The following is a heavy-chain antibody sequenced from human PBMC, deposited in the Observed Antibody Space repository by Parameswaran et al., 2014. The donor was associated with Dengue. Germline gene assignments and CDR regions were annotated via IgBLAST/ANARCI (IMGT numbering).Heavy chain of an antibody. Sequence: WVRQAPGQGLERMGWISAYNGNTNYAQKLQGRVTMTTDTSTSTAYMELRSLRSDDTAVYYCARDYYGSGSTYYYYGMDVWGQGTTVTVSS. CDR3: ARDYYGSGSTYYYYGMDV. CDR2: ISAYNGNT. V-gene: IGHV1-18*01. J-gene: IGHJ6*02. D-gene: IGHD3-10*01.